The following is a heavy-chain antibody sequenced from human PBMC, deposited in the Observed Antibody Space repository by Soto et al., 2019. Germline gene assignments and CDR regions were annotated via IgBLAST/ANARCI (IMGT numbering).Heavy chain of an antibody. J-gene: IGHJ3*01. Sequence: EVQLVESGGGLVKPGGSLRLSCVDSGFTFSSYSMNWVRQAPGKGLEWVASISSRSSAIWYTDSLKGRFTISRDNAKNSLYLQMHSLRAEDTAVYYFLRGGRGYTRDDVLEVWGQGTMVTVSS. CDR2: ISSRSSAI. V-gene: IGHV3-21*06. D-gene: IGHD2-2*02. CDR3: LRGGRGYTRDDVLEV. CDR1: GFTFSSYS.